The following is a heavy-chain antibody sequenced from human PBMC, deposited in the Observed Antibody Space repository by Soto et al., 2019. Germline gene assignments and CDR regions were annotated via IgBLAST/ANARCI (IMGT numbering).Heavy chain of an antibody. D-gene: IGHD4-4*01. CDR1: GYSFISYW. CDR2: IYPGDSDT. V-gene: IGHV5-51*01. CDR3: ARQDYSDYYYYYGMDV. J-gene: IGHJ6*02. Sequence: PGESLKISCKGSGYSFISYWIGWVRQMPGKGLEWMGIIYPGDSDTRYSPSFQGQVTISADKSISTAYLQWSSLKASDTAMYYCARQDYSDYYYYYGMDVWGQGTTVTVSS.